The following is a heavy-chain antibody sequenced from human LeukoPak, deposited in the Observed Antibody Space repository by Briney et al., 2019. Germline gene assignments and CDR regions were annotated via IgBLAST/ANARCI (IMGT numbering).Heavy chain of an antibody. V-gene: IGHV3-23*01. D-gene: IGHD3-22*01. CDR2: TSSGGELT. CDR3: AKDRPNYYHDNGHYYRRGGDC. Sequence: GGSLRLSCAASGFTFSIYAMSWVRQGTGKGLEWVSSTSSGGELTFYADSVKGRFTISRDNSKNTLYLQMNSLRAADTAVYYCAKDRPNYYHDNGHYYRRGGDCWGQGTLVTVSS. J-gene: IGHJ4*02. CDR1: GFTFSIYA.